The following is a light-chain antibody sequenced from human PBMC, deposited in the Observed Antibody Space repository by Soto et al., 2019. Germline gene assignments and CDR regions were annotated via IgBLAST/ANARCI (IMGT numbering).Light chain of an antibody. J-gene: IGKJ5*01. Sequence: DIQMTKSLSTLSASVGYRFTITCRASQSISSWLSWYQQKPLKAPKLLIYDASSLESGVPSRFSGSGSGTEFTLTISSLQPEDFATYYCQQHGQWPITFGQGTQLEI. CDR2: DAS. CDR1: QSISSW. V-gene: IGKV1-5*01. CDR3: QQHGQWPIT.